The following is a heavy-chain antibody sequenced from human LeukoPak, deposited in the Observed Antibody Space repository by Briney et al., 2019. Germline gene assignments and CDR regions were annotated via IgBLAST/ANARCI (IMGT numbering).Heavy chain of an antibody. CDR1: GGSISSYY. J-gene: IGHJ4*02. D-gene: IGHD3-3*01. CDR3: ARLGAGPTYYDFWSGYSSFYFDY. Sequence: SETLSLTCTVSGGSISSYYWSWIRQPPGKGLEWIGYIYYSGSTNYNPSLKSRVTISVDTSKNQFSLKLSSVTAADTAVYYCARLGAGPTYYDFWSGYSSFYFDYWGQGTLVTVSS. V-gene: IGHV4-59*01. CDR2: IYYSGST.